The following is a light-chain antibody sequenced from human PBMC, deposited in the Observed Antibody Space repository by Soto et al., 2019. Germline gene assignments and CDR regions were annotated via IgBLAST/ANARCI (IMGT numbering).Light chain of an antibody. Sequence: QSVLTQPASVSGSPGQSITISCTGTSSDVGGYNYVSWYQQHPGKAPRLIIYDVSNRPSGVSNRFSGSKSGNTASLTISGLQADDEADYYCGSYTSSSPLFGGGTKLTVL. J-gene: IGLJ2*01. V-gene: IGLV2-14*03. CDR3: GSYTSSSPL. CDR1: SSDVGGYNY. CDR2: DVS.